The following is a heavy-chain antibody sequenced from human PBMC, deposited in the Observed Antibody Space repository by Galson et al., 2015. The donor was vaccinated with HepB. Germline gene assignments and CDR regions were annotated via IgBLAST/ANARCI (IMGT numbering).Heavy chain of an antibody. V-gene: IGHV3-49*04. D-gene: IGHD2-15*01. CDR2: IRSKAYGETT. J-gene: IGHJ6*02. Sequence: SLRLSCAASGFTFGDYAMSWVRQAPGKGLEWVGFIRSKAYGETTEYAASVKGRFTISRDDSTSIAYLQMNSLKNEDTAVYYCTRESRDGWWYYYYYYGMDVWGQGTTVTVSS. CDR3: TRESRDGWWYYYYYYGMDV. CDR1: GFTFGDYA.